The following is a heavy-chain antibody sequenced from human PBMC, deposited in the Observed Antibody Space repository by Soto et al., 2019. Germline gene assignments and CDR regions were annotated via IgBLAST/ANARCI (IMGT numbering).Heavy chain of an antibody. CDR3: AKANIAAAGTVKSWFDP. D-gene: IGHD6-13*01. J-gene: IGHJ5*02. V-gene: IGHV3-9*01. CDR2: ISWNSGSI. CDR1: GFTFDDYA. Sequence: GGSLRLSCAASGFTFDDYAMHWVRQAPGKGLEWVSGISWNSGSIGYADSVKGRFTISRDNAKNSLYLQMNSLRAEDTALYYCAKANIAAAGTVKSWFDPWGQGTLVTVSS.